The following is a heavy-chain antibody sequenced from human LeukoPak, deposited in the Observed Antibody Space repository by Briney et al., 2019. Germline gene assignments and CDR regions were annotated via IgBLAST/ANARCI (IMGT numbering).Heavy chain of an antibody. CDR3: AREIDRDDYNRFFDY. CDR1: GYSFPTYT. J-gene: IGHJ4*02. V-gene: IGHV1-3*01. CDR2: INAGNGNT. D-gene: IGHD5-24*01. Sequence: ASVKVSCKASGYSFPTYTMHWVRQGPGQRLEWMGWINAGNGNTKYSQKFQGRVTITRDTSASTAYMEMSSLRSEDTAVYYCAREIDRDDYNRFFDYWGQGTLVTVSS.